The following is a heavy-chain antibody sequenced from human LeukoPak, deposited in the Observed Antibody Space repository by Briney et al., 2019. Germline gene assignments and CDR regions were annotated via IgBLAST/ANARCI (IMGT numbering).Heavy chain of an antibody. D-gene: IGHD3-16*01. V-gene: IGHV4-59*08. Sequence: SETLSLTCTVSGGSISSYYWSWIRQPPGKGLEWIGYIYYSGSTNYNPSLKSRVTISVDTSKNQFSLKLSSATAADTAVYYCARLTPVLLFDYWGQGTLVTVSS. CDR2: IYYSGST. CDR3: ARLTPVLLFDY. J-gene: IGHJ4*02. CDR1: GGSISSYY.